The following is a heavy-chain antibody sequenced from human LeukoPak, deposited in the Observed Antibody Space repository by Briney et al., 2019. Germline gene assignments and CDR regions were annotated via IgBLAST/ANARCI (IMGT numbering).Heavy chain of an antibody. CDR2: IYPGDSDT. D-gene: IGHD1-20*01. J-gene: IGHJ6*03. CDR3: ARHLTGTDYYYYYMDV. Sequence: GESLKISCKGSGYSFTSYWIGWVRQMSGKGLEWMGIIYPGDSDTRYSPSFQGQVTISADKSISTAYLQWSSLKASDTAMYYCARHLTGTDYYYYYMDVWGKGTTVTVSS. V-gene: IGHV5-51*01. CDR1: GYSFTSYW.